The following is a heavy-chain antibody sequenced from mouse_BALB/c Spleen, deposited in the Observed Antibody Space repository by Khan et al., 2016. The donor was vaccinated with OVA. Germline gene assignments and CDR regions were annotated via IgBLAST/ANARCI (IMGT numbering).Heavy chain of an antibody. CDR1: GYTFSSYY. J-gene: IGHJ3*01. CDR2: INPNNGGP. V-gene: IGHV1S81*02. Sequence: QVQLQQPGAELVKPGASVKLSCKASGYTFSSYYMYWVKQRPGQGLERIGGINPNNGGPNFNEKFKPKATLTVDKSSSTSYMHLSSLTSEDSAVYDCTRSGYANPVAYWGQGTLVTVSP. D-gene: IGHD2-2*01. CDR3: TRSGYANPVAY.